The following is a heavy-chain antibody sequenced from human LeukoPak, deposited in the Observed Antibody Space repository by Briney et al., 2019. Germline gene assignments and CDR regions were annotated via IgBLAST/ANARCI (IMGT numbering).Heavy chain of an antibody. Sequence: PGGSLRLSCAASGFTFPNAWMSWLRQAPGKGLEWVGHIKSRTDGGTTDYAAPVKGRFTISRDDSESTLYLQMNSLKTEDTAVYYCATPGRIPEAANWFDPWGQGTLVTVPS. D-gene: IGHD6-13*01. CDR1: GFTFPNAW. J-gene: IGHJ5*02. CDR3: ATPGRIPEAANWFDP. V-gene: IGHV3-15*01. CDR2: IKSRTDGGTT.